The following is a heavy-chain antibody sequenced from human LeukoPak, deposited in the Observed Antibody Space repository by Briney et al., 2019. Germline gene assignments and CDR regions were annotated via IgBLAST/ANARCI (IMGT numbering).Heavy chain of an antibody. J-gene: IGHJ4*02. V-gene: IGHV4-59*01. CDR1: GGSISSYY. D-gene: IGHD6-19*01. CDR3: ASSGSIAVAGFDY. Sequence: SETLSLTCTVSGGSISSYYWSWIRQPPGKGLEWIGYIYYSGSTNYNPSLKSRVTISVDTSKNQFSLKLSSVTAADTAVYYCASSGSIAVAGFDYWGQGTLVTVSS. CDR2: IYYSGST.